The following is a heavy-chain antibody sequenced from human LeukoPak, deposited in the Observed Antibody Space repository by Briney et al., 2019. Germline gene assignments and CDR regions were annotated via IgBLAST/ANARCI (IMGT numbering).Heavy chain of an antibody. CDR3: ARVGYYGSGSYYRY. CDR2: IYYSGST. CDR1: GGSLSSYY. J-gene: IGHJ4*02. V-gene: IGHV4-59*01. Sequence: SETLSLTCTVSGGSLSSYYWSWIRQPPGRGLEWIGYIYYSGSTNYNPSLKSRVTISVDTYKNPFSLKLGSVTAADTAVYYCARVGYYGSGSYYRYWGQGTLVTVSS. D-gene: IGHD3-10*01.